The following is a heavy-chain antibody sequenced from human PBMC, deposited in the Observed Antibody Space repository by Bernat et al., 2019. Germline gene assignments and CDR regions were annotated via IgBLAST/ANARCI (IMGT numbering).Heavy chain of an antibody. D-gene: IGHD3-22*01. J-gene: IGHJ4*02. V-gene: IGHV3-23*01. CDR2: ISGSGGST. Sequence: EVQLLESGGGLVQPGGSLRLSCAASGFTFSSYAMSWVRQAPGKGLEWVSAISGSGGSTYYADSVKGRFTISRDNSKNTLYLQMNSLRAEDTAVYYCAKAAGDRAYYDSSGYPPFDYWGLGTLVTVSS. CDR1: GFTFSSYA. CDR3: AKAAGDRAYYDSSGYPPFDY.